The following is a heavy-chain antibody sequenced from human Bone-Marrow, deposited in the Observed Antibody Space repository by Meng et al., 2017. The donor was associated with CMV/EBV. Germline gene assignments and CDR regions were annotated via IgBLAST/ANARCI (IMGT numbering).Heavy chain of an antibody. Sequence: ASVKVSCKASGYTFTGYYMHWVRQAPGQGLEWMGWINPNSGGTNYAQKFQGRVTMTRDTSISTAYMGLSRLRSDDTAVYYCARIGGNYDFWSGYWTSSGTYGMDVWGQGTTVTVSS. CDR1: GYTFTGYY. D-gene: IGHD3-3*01. CDR2: INPNSGGT. V-gene: IGHV1-2*02. CDR3: ARIGGNYDFWSGYWTSSGTYGMDV. J-gene: IGHJ6*02.